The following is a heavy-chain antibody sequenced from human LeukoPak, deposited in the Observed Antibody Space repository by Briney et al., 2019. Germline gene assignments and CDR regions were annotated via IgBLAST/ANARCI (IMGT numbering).Heavy chain of an antibody. Sequence: GRSLRLSCAASGFTFDDYAMHWVRQAPGKGLEWVSGISWNSGSIGYADSVKGRFTISRDNSKNTLYLQMNSLRAEDTAVYYCAKVLLAYYGMDVWGQGTTVTVSS. D-gene: IGHD2/OR15-2a*01. J-gene: IGHJ6*02. CDR1: GFTFDDYA. CDR3: AKVLLAYYGMDV. V-gene: IGHV3-9*01. CDR2: ISWNSGSI.